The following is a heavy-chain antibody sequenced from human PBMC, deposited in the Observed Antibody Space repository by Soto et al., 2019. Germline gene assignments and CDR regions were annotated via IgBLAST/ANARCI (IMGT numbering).Heavy chain of an antibody. CDR1: GFSFTDLA. CDR3: AKGHPRVVTIFGVEY. V-gene: IGHV3-23*01. CDR2: ITGSGGTT. Sequence: EVQLLESGGGLVQPGGSLRLSCGASGFSFTDLAMSWVRQAPGKGLEWVSTITGSGGTTYYADSVKGRVTISIDTSKDTLYLEMNRLRADDTAVYYCAKGHPRVVTIFGVEYWGQGTLVIVSS. D-gene: IGHD3-3*01. J-gene: IGHJ4*02.